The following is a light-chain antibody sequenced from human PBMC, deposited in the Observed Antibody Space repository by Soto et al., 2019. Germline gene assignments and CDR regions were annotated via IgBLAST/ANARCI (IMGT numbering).Light chain of an antibody. CDR3: ATWDDSLSGWV. Sequence: QSVLTQPPSVSAASGQKVTISCSGSSSNIGNNYVSWYQQFPGTAPKLLIYDNNKRPSGIPDRFSNSKSGTSASLAISGLRSEDEADYYCATWDDSLSGWVFGGGTQLTVL. CDR1: SSNIGNNY. J-gene: IGLJ3*02. CDR2: DNN. V-gene: IGLV1-51*01.